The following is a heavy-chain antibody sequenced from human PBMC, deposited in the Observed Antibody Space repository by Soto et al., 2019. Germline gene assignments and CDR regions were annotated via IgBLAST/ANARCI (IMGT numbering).Heavy chain of an antibody. J-gene: IGHJ2*01. CDR3: ARGWGGYFDL. V-gene: IGHV4-59*01. D-gene: IGHD3-16*01. CDR1: VGSISSYY. CDR2: IYYSGST. Sequence: QVQLQESGPGLVKPSETLSLTCTVSVGSISSYYWSWIRQPPGKGLEWIGYIYYSGSTNYNPFLKSRVTISVDTSKNQLSLGLGSVTAADTAVYYCARGWGGYFDLWGRGTLVTVSS.